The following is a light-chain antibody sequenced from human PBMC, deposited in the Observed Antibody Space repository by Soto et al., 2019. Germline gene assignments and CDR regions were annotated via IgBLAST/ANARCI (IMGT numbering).Light chain of an antibody. CDR3: QTWGTGIVI. Sequence: QSVLTQSPSASASLGASVKLTCTLSSGHSNYAIAWHQQQPEKGPRYLMKLSRDGSHSKGDGIPNRFSGSSSGAERYLTISSLQSEDEAAYYCQTWGTGIVIFGGGTKLTVL. V-gene: IGLV4-69*01. J-gene: IGLJ2*01. CDR2: LSRDGSH. CDR1: SGHSNYA.